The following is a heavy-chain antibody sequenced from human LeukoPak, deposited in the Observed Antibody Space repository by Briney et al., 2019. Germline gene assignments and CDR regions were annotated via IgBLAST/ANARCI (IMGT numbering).Heavy chain of an antibody. Sequence: PGGSLRLSCAASGFTVSSSYMSWVRQAPGKGLEWVSVFYSGGKTYYADSVKGRFTISRDNSKNTLYLQMNSLRAEDTAVYYCATRPRGSFDYWGQGTLVTVSS. V-gene: IGHV3-53*01. J-gene: IGHJ4*02. D-gene: IGHD2-15*01. CDR2: FYSGGKT. CDR3: ATRPRGSFDY. CDR1: GFTVSSSY.